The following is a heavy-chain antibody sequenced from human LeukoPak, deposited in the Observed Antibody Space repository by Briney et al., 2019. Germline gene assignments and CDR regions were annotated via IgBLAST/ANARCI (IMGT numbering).Heavy chain of an antibody. V-gene: IGHV1-18*01. D-gene: IGHD6-19*01. J-gene: IGHJ4*02. Sequence: ASVKVSCKASGGTFSSYAISWVRQAPGQGLEWMGWINAGNGNAKYSQKFQGRVTITRDTSTSTAYMELRSLRSDDTAVYYCAKSSGWYNPLYYFDYWGQGTLVTVSS. CDR1: GGTFSSYA. CDR2: INAGNGNA. CDR3: AKSSGWYNPLYYFDY.